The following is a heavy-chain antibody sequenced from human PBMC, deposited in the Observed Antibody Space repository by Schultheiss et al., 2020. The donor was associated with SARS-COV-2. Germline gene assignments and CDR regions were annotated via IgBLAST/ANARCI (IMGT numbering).Heavy chain of an antibody. Sequence: GGSLRLSCAASGFTFSDYYMSWIRQAPGKGLEWVSAISGSGGSTYYADSVKGRFTISRDNAKNSLYLQMNSLRAEDTALYYCAKVGGAAGKGADDYWGQGTLVTVSS. CDR1: GFTFSDYY. CDR2: ISGSGGST. D-gene: IGHD6-13*01. CDR3: AKVGGAAGKGADDY. V-gene: IGHV3-11*01. J-gene: IGHJ4*02.